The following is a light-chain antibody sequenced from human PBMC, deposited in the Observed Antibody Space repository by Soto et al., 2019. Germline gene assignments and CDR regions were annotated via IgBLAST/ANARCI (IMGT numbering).Light chain of an antibody. CDR2: WAS. CDR1: QSVLYSSNNKNY. J-gene: IGKJ1*01. Sequence: DIVMTQSPDSLAVSLGERATNNCKSSQSVLYSSNNKNYLAWYQQKPGQPPKLLIYWASTRESGVPDRFSGSGSGTDFPLTISSLQAEDVAVYYCQQYYSTPWTFGQGTKVEIK. CDR3: QQYYSTPWT. V-gene: IGKV4-1*01.